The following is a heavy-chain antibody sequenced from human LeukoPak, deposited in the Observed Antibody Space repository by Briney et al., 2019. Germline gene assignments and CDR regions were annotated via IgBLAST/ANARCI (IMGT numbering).Heavy chain of an antibody. J-gene: IGHJ6*02. CDR3: ARVRSGYDYDGMDV. CDR2: ISAYNGNT. Sequence: ASVKVSCKASGYTFTSYGISWVRQAPGHGIEWMGWISAYNGNTNYAQKLQGRVTMTTDTSTSTAYMELRSLRSDDTAVYYCARVRSGYDYDGMDVWGQGTTVTVSS. CDR1: GYTFTSYG. D-gene: IGHD5-12*01. V-gene: IGHV1-18*01.